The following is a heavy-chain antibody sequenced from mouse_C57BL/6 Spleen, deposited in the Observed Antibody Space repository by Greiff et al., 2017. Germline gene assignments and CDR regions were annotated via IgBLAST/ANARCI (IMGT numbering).Heavy chain of an antibody. CDR3: ARPYYGRSDLDY. D-gene: IGHD1-1*01. Sequence: VQLQQSDAELVKPGASVTISCKVSGFTFTDHTIHWMKQRPEQGLEWIGYIYPRDGSTKSNEKFKGKATLTADKSSSTAYMQRNSRTSEDSAVYCCARPYYGRSDLDYWGQGTTLTVSS. V-gene: IGHV1-78*01. J-gene: IGHJ2*01. CDR1: GFTFTDHT. CDR2: IYPRDGST.